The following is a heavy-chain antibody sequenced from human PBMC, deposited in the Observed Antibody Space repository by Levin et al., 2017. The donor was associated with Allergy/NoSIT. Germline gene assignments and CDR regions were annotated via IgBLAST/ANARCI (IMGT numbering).Heavy chain of an antibody. V-gene: IGHV3-23*01. J-gene: IGHJ4*02. CDR3: AKVKRSGGYVFYFDY. Sequence: SCAASGFTFSSYAMSWVRQAPGKGLEWVSAISGSGGSTYYADSVKGRFTISRDKSKNTLYLQMNSLRAEDTAVYYCAKVKRSGGYVFYFDYWGQGTLVTVSS. D-gene: IGHD5-12*01. CDR1: GFTFSSYA. CDR2: ISGSGGST.